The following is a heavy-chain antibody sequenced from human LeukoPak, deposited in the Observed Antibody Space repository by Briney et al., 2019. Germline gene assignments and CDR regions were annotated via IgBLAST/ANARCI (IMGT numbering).Heavy chain of an antibody. CDR2: IYYSGST. V-gene: IGHV4-30-4*07. D-gene: IGHD3-9*01. CDR3: AREVRYFDWLLPGTNWFDP. Sequence: SQTLSLTCTVSGGSISSGSYYWSWIRQPPGKGLEWIGYIYYSGSTYYNPSLKSRVTISVDTSKNQFSLKLSSVTAADTAVYYCAREVRYFDWLLPGTNWFDPWGQGTLVTVSS. CDR1: GGSISSGSYY. J-gene: IGHJ5*02.